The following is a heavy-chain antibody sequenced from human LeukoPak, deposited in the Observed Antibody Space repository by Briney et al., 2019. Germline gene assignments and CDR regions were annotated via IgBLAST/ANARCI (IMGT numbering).Heavy chain of an antibody. CDR2: IYFGGST. D-gene: IGHD6-13*01. CDR1: GFTVSSNY. J-gene: IGHJ4*02. Sequence: GGSLRLSCAASGFTVSSNYMSWVRQAPGKGLEWVAVIYFGGSTYYADSVQGRFTISRDNSKKTLYLQMNSLRAEDTAVYYCARDQGIAAAGWGYFDYWGRGALVTVSS. CDR3: ARDQGIAAAGWGYFDY. V-gene: IGHV3-53*01.